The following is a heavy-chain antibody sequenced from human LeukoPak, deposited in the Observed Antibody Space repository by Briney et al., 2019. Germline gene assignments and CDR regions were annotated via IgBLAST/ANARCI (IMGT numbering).Heavy chain of an antibody. V-gene: IGHV3-74*03. CDR3: ARDYAGSPDY. J-gene: IGHJ4*02. Sequence: GGSLRLSCTASGFTFSTYWINWARQSPGKGLVWVALINGDGSPTTHADSVKGRFTISRDNAKNTAYLQMNSLRDEDTAVYFCARDYAGSPDYWGQGTLVTVSS. D-gene: IGHD3-10*01. CDR2: INGDGSPT. CDR1: GFTFSTYW.